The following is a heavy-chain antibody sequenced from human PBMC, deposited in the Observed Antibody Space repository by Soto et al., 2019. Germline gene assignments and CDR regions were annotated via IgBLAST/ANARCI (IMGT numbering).Heavy chain of an antibody. CDR2: IYSGGST. D-gene: IGHD3-22*01. V-gene: IGHV3-53*01. CDR3: ARESFYDSSGYHDY. J-gene: IGHJ4*02. CDR1: GFTVSSNY. Sequence: GGSLRLSCAASGFTVSSNYMSWVRQAPGKGLEWVSVIYSGGSTYYADSVKGRFTISRDNSKNTLYLQMNSLRAEDTAVYYCARESFYDSSGYHDYWGQGTLVTVSS.